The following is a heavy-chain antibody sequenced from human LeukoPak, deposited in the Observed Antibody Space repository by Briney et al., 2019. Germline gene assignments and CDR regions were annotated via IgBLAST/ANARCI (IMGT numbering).Heavy chain of an antibody. V-gene: IGHV1-69*05. CDR3: ASIPAVAGKGESNY. J-gene: IGHJ4*02. Sequence: GASVKVSCKASGYTFTGCYMHWVRQAPGQGLEWVGGIISIFGTANYAQKFQGRVTITTDESTSTAYMELSSLRAEDTAVYYCASIPAVAGKGESNYWGQGTLVTVSS. CDR2: IISIFGTA. CDR1: GYTFTGCY. D-gene: IGHD6-19*01.